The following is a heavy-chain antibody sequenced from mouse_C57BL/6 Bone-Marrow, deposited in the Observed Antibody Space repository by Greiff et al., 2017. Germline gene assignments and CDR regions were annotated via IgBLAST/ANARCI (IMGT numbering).Heavy chain of an antibody. Sequence: VQLQQPGAELVKPGASVKLSCKASGYTFTSYWMHWVKQRPGQGLEWIGMIHPNSGSTNYNEKFKSKATLTVDKSTSTAYMQRSSLTSEDSAVYYCASSGGGYYFDYWGQGTTLTVSS. CDR3: ASSGGGYYFDY. V-gene: IGHV1-64*01. CDR1: GYTFTSYW. D-gene: IGHD3-2*02. CDR2: IHPNSGST. J-gene: IGHJ2*01.